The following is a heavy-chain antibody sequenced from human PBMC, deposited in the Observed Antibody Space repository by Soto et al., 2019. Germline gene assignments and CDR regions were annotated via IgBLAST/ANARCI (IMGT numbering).Heavy chain of an antibody. Sequence: EVQLLESGGGLVQPGGSLRLSCAASGFTFSSYAMSWVRQAPGKGLEWVSAISGSGGSTYYADSVKGRFTISRDNSKNTLYLQMNSLRAEDTAVYYCAKASPRIYYYDSYFDYWGQGTLVTVSS. CDR1: GFTFSSYA. CDR2: ISGSGGST. J-gene: IGHJ4*02. D-gene: IGHD3-22*01. V-gene: IGHV3-23*01. CDR3: AKASPRIYYYDSYFDY.